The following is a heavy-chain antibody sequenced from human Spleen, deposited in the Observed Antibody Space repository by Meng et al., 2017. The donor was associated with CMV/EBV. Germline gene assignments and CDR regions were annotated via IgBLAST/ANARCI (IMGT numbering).Heavy chain of an antibody. V-gene: IGHV6-1*01. CDR2: TYYRSKWYN. D-gene: IGHD6-13*01. Sequence: NPSQTPLPTFANSGDSVPSNSAAWNWIRQSPSRGLEWLGRTYYRSKWYNDYAVSVKSRITINPDTSKNQFSLQLNSVTPEDTAVYYCARGGVAAGYYYFDYWGQGTLVTVSS. CDR3: ARGGVAAGYYYFDY. CDR1: GDSVPSNSAA. J-gene: IGHJ4*02.